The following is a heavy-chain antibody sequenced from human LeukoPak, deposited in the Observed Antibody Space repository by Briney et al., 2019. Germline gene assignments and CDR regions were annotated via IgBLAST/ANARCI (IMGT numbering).Heavy chain of an antibody. CDR2: IYHSGST. CDR3: ARGGYILTGYSLLEYFQH. CDR1: GYSISSGYY. J-gene: IGHJ1*01. V-gene: IGHV4-38-2*02. Sequence: SETLSLTCTVSGYSISSGYYWGWIRQPPGKGLEWIGSIYHSGSTYYNPSLKSRVTISVDTSKNQFSLKLSSVTAADTAVYYCARGGYILTGYSLLEYFQHSGQGTLVTVSS. D-gene: IGHD3-9*01.